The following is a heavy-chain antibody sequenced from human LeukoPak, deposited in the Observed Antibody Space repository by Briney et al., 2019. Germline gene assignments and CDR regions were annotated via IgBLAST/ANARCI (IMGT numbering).Heavy chain of an antibody. CDR1: GESFNVHY. CDR3: ATVYCINPSCHDH. Sequence: SETLSLTCGVYGESFNVHYWSWIRQPPGEGLEWLGEIVQSRITKYSPSLKGRITMPLDTSKNQCSLNWISVTTADTAVYYCATVYCINPSCHDHWGQGTLVTVSP. V-gene: IGHV4-34*10. J-gene: IGHJ1*01. D-gene: IGHD2-2*01. CDR2: IVQSRIT.